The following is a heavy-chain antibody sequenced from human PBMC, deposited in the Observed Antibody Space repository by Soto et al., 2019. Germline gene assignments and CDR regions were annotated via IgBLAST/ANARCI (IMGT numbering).Heavy chain of an antibody. D-gene: IGHD5-12*01. CDR1: GFTVSSNY. J-gene: IGHJ5*02. CDR2: IYSGGST. CDR3: ARDPSGYDHEVDWFDP. V-gene: IGHV3-66*01. Sequence: GGSLRLSCAASGFTVSSNYMSWVRQAPGKGLEWVSVIYSGGSTYYADSVKGRFTISRDNSKNTLYLQMNSLRAEDTAVYYCARDPSGYDHEVDWFDPWGQGTLVTVSS.